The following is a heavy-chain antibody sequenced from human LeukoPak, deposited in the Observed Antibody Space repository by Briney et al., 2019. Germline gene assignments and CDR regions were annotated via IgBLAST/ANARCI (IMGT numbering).Heavy chain of an antibody. V-gene: IGHV3-23*01. J-gene: IGHJ4*02. Sequence: GGSLRLSCAASGFTFSTHVMTWLRQAPGKGLEWVSTINAGGDETHYTDSVRGRFTFLRDNSKNTVYLQMNSLRADDTAVYYCAKERYYNFADWGQGTLVPVSS. CDR1: GFTFSTHV. D-gene: IGHD1-1*01. CDR3: AKERYYNFAD. CDR2: INAGGDET.